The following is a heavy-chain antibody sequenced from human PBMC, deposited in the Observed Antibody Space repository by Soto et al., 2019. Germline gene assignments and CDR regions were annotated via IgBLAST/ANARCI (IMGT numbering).Heavy chain of an antibody. Sequence: GGSLRLSCADSGFIFKMYWMHWVRQSPGKGLVWLSGIYNDGTYSDYAASVRGRFTISRENVNDTLYLQMNNLRAEDSGLQYCTRGNRPVSTGTGAYWVQGTQVTVSS. CDR1: GFIFKMYW. CDR2: IYNDGTYS. J-gene: IGHJ4*02. CDR3: TRGNRPVSTGTGAY. V-gene: IGHV3-74*01. D-gene: IGHD3-10*01.